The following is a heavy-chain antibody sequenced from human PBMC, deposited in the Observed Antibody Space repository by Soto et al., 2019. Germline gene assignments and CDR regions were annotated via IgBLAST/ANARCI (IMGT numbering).Heavy chain of an antibody. CDR3: TSLYYGH. J-gene: IGHJ4*02. V-gene: IGHV3-15*01. Sequence: MSVVRQAPGKGLEWVGRIKSKTDGGTPDYAAPVKGRFTISRDESQNTLYLQMNSLKTEDTAVYYCTSLYYGHCVQGTLVPVSS. D-gene: IGHD3-16*02. CDR2: IKSKTDGGTP.